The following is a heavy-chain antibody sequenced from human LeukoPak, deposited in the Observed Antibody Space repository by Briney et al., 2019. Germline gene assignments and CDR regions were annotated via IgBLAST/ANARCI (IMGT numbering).Heavy chain of an antibody. CDR3: SRAQSGSGLGY. Sequence: GGSLRLSCTTSGFSFADEALSWFRQAPGKGLEWVGFIRRKASGGAIEYAASVKGSFTISRDDSNGIAYLQMNSLRAEDTAVYYCSRAQSGSGLGYWGQGTLVTVSS. D-gene: IGHD6-25*01. CDR1: GFSFADEA. V-gene: IGHV3-49*03. J-gene: IGHJ4*02. CDR2: IRRKASGGAI.